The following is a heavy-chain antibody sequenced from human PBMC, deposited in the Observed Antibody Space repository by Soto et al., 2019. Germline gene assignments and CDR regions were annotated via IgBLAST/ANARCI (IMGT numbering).Heavy chain of an antibody. Sequence: SVKVSCKASGGTFSSYAISWVRQAPGQGLEWMGGIIPIFGTANYAQKFQGRVTITADESTSTAYMELSSLRSEDTAVYYCAREVEAGYSYGYGAFDIWGQGTMVTVSS. V-gene: IGHV1-69*13. CDR1: GGTFSSYA. J-gene: IGHJ3*02. CDR3: AREVEAGYSYGYGAFDI. D-gene: IGHD5-18*01. CDR2: IIPIFGTA.